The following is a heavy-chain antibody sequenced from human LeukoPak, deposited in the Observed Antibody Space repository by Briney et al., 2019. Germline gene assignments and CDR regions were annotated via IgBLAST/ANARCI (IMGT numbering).Heavy chain of an antibody. CDR2: ISGSGGST. D-gene: IGHD3-3*01. J-gene: IGHJ6*03. CDR3: AKDRPTIFGVVMNYYMDV. Sequence: GGSLRLSCAASGFTFSSYAMSWVRQAPGKGLEWVSAISGSGGSTYYADSVKGRFTISRDNSKNTLYLQMNSLRAEDTAVYYCAKDRPTIFGVVMNYYMDVWGKGTTVTVSS. CDR1: GFTFSSYA. V-gene: IGHV3-23*01.